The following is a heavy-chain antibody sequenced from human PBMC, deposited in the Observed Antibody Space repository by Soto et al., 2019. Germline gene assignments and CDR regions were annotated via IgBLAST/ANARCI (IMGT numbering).Heavy chain of an antibody. CDR3: AKIRPQWLVRPRGAFDI. Sequence: QVQLVESGGGVVQPGRSLRLSCAASGFTFSSYGMHWVRQAPGKGLEWVAVISYDGSNKYYADSVKGRFTISRDNSKNTLYLQMNSLRAEDTAVYYCAKIRPQWLVRPRGAFDIWGQGTMATVSS. J-gene: IGHJ3*02. V-gene: IGHV3-30*18. CDR1: GFTFSSYG. CDR2: ISYDGSNK. D-gene: IGHD6-19*01.